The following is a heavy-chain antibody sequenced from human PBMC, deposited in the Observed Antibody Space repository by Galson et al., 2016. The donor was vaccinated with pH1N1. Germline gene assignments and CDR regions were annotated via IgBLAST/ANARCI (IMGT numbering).Heavy chain of an antibody. Sequence: ETLSLTCTVSGGSISSRSYYWGWIRQPPGKGLEWIGSIYYSGSTNYNPSLKSRVTMSVDTSKNQFSLNLSSVTAADTAVYYCARVSSSPPEGNYYMDVWGKGTTVTVSS. CDR1: GGSISSRSYY. CDR2: IYYSGST. CDR3: ARVSSSPPEGNYYMDV. V-gene: IGHV4-39*07. J-gene: IGHJ6*03. D-gene: IGHD6-13*01.